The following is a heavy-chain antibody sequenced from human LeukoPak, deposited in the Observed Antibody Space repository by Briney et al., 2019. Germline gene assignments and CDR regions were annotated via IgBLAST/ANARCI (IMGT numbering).Heavy chain of an antibody. CDR3: AAGGRWELRYFDY. Sequence: PSETLSLTCTVSGASISSYYWSWIRQPPGKGLEWIGYIYYSGSTNYNPSLKSRVTISVDTSKNQFSLKLSSVTAADTAVYYCAAGGRWELRYFDYWGQGTLVTVSS. J-gene: IGHJ4*02. V-gene: IGHV4-59*08. D-gene: IGHD2-15*01. CDR2: IYYSGST. CDR1: GASISSYY.